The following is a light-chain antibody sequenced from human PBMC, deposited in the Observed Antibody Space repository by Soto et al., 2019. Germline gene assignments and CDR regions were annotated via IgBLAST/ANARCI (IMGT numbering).Light chain of an antibody. V-gene: IGKV3D-15*01. Sequence: EIVMTQSPATLSVSPGERATLSCRASQSVSSNLAWYQQKPGQAPRALIYGASTRATGIPARFSGSGSGTEFTLTISSLQSEDFAVYYCQQYNNWPPWTFGQGTK. CDR2: GAS. J-gene: IGKJ1*01. CDR1: QSVSSN. CDR3: QQYNNWPPWT.